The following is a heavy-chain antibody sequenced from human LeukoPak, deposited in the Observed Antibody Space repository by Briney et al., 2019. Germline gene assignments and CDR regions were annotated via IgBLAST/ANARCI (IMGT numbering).Heavy chain of an antibody. CDR2: ISGSGNSI. Sequence: VGSLRLSCAASGFTFSAYEMNWVRQAPGKGLEPVSYISGSGNSISYADSVRGRFTISRDNAKNSLFLQMNSLRVEDTAVYYCVRDGRGYCGSTSCRPFDSWGRGTQVTVSS. CDR1: GFTFSAYE. CDR3: VRDGRGYCGSTSCRPFDS. J-gene: IGHJ4*02. V-gene: IGHV3-48*03. D-gene: IGHD2-2*01.